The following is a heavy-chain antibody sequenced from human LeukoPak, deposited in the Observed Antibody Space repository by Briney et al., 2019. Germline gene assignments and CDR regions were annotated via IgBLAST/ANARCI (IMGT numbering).Heavy chain of an antibody. CDR3: ARGGPDCSGGSCYDIDY. D-gene: IGHD2-15*01. J-gene: IGHJ4*02. Sequence: PGGSLRLSCAASGFTFSSYEMNWVRQAPGKGLKWVSYISSSGSTIYYADSVKGRFTISRDNAKNSLYLQMNSLRAEDTAVYYCARGGPDCSGGSCYDIDYWGQGTLVTVSS. CDR1: GFTFSSYE. V-gene: IGHV3-48*03. CDR2: ISSSGSTI.